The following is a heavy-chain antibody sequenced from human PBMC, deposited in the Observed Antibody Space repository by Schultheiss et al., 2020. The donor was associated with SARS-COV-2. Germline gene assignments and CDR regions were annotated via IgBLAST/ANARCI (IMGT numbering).Heavy chain of an antibody. J-gene: IGHJ5*02. Sequence: SETLSLTCTVSGGSISSGSYYWSWIRQPAGKGLEWIGRIYTSGSTNYNPSLKSRVTISVDTSQNQFSLKLRSVTAADTAVYYCARNLGYCSTCSWFDPWGQGTLVTVSS. V-gene: IGHV4-61*02. CDR1: GGSISSGSYY. CDR3: ARNLGYCSTCSWFDP. D-gene: IGHD2-2*01. CDR2: IYTSGST.